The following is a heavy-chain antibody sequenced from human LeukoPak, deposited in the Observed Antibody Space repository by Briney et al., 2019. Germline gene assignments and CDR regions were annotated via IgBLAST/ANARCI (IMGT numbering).Heavy chain of an antibody. J-gene: IGHJ4*02. D-gene: IGHD3-22*01. CDR3: ARDRVDSSGYYYVGLLVY. CDR1: GYTFTSYY. Sequence: ASVKVSRKASGYTFTSYYMHWVRQAPGQGLEWMGIINPSGGSTSYAQKFQGRVTMTRDTSTSTVYMELGSLRSEDTAVYYCARDRVDSSGYYYVGLLVYWGQGTLVTVSS. CDR2: INPSGGST. V-gene: IGHV1-46*01.